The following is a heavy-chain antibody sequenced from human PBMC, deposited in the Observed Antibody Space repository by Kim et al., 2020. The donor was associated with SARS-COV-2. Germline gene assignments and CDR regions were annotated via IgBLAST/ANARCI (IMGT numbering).Heavy chain of an antibody. J-gene: IGHJ5*02. V-gene: IGHV4-34*01. Sequence: SETLSLTCAVYGGSFSGYYWSWIRQPPGKGLEWIGEINHSGSTNYNPSLKSRVPISVDTSKNQFSLKLSSVTAADTAVYYCARGRVAAAARRNWFDPWGQGTLVTVSS. CDR3: ARGRVAAAARRNWFDP. CDR1: GGSFSGYY. D-gene: IGHD6-13*01. CDR2: INHSGST.